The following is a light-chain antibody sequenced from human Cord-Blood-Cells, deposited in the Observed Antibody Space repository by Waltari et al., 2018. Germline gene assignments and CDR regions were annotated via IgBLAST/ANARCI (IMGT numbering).Light chain of an antibody. CDR3: MQALQTLQTTLT. J-gene: IGKJ4*01. CDR2: LGS. Sequence: DIVMTQSPLSLPVTPGEPASISCRSSQSLLHSNGYNYLDWYLPKPGQSPQLLIYLGSNRASGVPDRFSGSGSGTDFTLKISRVEAEDVGVYYCMQALQTLQTTLTFGGGTKVEIK. CDR1: QSLLHSNGYNY. V-gene: IGKV2-28*01.